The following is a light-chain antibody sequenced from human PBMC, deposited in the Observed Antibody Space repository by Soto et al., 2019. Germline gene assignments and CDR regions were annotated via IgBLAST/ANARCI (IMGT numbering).Light chain of an antibody. J-gene: IGKJ1*01. CDR2: AAS. V-gene: IGKV1-39*01. CDR3: QPSYSTPT. CDR1: QSISSY. Sequence: DIQMTQSPSSLSASLGDRVTITCRASQSISSYLNWYQQKPGKAPKLLIYAASSVQSGVPSRFSGSGSGTDFTLTISSLQPEDFATYYCQPSYSTPTFGQGTKVDIK.